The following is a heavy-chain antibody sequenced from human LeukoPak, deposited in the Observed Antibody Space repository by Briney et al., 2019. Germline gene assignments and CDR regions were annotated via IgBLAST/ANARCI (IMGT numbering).Heavy chain of an antibody. Sequence: PGGSLRLSCAASGFTFSHYWMSWVRQAPGKGLEWVANIKEDVSEKHYVDSVKGRFTISRDNSKNTLHLQMNTLRAEDTAVYYCASRIATAGSVDYWGQGTLVTVSS. J-gene: IGHJ4*02. V-gene: IGHV3-7*03. CDR3: ASRIATAGSVDY. CDR2: IKEDVSEK. D-gene: IGHD6-13*01. CDR1: GFTFSHYW.